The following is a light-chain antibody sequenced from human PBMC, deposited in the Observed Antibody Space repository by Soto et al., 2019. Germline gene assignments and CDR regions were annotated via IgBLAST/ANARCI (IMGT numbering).Light chain of an antibody. CDR2: GAS. V-gene: IGKV3-20*01. CDR1: QSVSSSY. Sequence: EILLTQSPVTLSLSPGERGTLSCSASQSVSSSYLAWYQQKPGQAPRLLIYGASSRATGIPDRFSGSGSGTDFTLTISRLEPEDFAVYYCQQYGSSPLTFGGGTKVDIK. J-gene: IGKJ4*01. CDR3: QQYGSSPLT.